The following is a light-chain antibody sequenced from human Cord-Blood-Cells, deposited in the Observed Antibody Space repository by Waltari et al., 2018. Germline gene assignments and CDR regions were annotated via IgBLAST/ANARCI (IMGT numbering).Light chain of an antibody. V-gene: IGLV2-14*01. Sequence: QSALTQPASVSGSPGQSITISCTGTSSDVGGYNYVSWYQQHPGKAPKLMIYDVSKRPSGVSNRFSGSKSGNTASLTISGLQAEAEADYYCSSYTSSSTRVFGGGTKLTVL. CDR3: SSYTSSSTRV. CDR2: DVS. CDR1: SSDVGGYNY. J-gene: IGLJ3*02.